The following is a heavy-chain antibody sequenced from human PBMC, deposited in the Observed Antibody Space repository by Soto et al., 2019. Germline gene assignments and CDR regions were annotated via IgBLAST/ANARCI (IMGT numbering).Heavy chain of an antibody. CDR3: ARELNDYGGTQWSFDY. Sequence: GGSLRLSCAASGFTFSSYAMHWVRQAPGKGLEWVAVISYDGSNKYYADSVKGRFTISRDNSKNTLYLQMNSLRAEDTAVYYCARELNDYGGTQWSFDYWGQGTLVTVSS. J-gene: IGHJ4*02. V-gene: IGHV3-30-3*01. CDR2: ISYDGSNK. CDR1: GFTFSSYA. D-gene: IGHD4-17*01.